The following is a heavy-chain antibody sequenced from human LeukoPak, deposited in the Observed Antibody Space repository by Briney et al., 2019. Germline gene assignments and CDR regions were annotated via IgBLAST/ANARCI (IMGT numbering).Heavy chain of an antibody. Sequence: GGSLRLSCAASGFTVSSNYMSWVRQAPGKGLEWVSVIYSGGSTYYADSVKGRFTISRDNSKNTLYLQMNSLRAEDTAVYYCARGGQQLALGTFDYWGQGTLVTVSS. J-gene: IGHJ4*02. CDR1: GFTVSSNY. CDR2: IYSGGST. D-gene: IGHD6-13*01. V-gene: IGHV3-66*01. CDR3: ARGGQQLALGTFDY.